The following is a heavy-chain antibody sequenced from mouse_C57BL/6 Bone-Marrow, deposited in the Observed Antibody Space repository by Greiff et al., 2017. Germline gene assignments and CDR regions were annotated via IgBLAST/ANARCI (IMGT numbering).Heavy chain of an antibody. D-gene: IGHD1-1*01. CDR3: ARGGLLCYYFDY. V-gene: IGHV1-7*01. J-gene: IGHJ2*01. Sequence: QVQLQQSGAELAKPGASVKLSCKASGYTFTSYWMHWVKQRPGQGLEWIGYINPSSGYTKYNQKFKDKDTLTADKSSSTAYMQLSSLTYEDSAVYYCARGGLLCYYFDYWGQGTTLTVSS. CDR1: GYTFTSYW. CDR2: INPSSGYT.